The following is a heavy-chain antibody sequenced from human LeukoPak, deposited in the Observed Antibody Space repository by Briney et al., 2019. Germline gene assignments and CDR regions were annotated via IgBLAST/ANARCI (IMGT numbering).Heavy chain of an antibody. CDR1: GFTFSSYA. J-gene: IGHJ4*02. CDR3: ARAITYYYDSSGYGFDY. Sequence: PGRSLRLSCAASGFTFSSYAMHWVRQAPGKGLEWVAVISYDGSNKYYADSVKGRFTISRDNSKNTLYLQMNSLRAEDTAVYYCARAITYYYDSSGYGFDYWGQGTLVTVSS. CDR2: ISYDGSNK. V-gene: IGHV3-30-3*01. D-gene: IGHD3-22*01.